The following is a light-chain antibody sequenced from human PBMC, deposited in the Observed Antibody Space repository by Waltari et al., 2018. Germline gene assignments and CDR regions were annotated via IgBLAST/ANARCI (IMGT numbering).Light chain of an antibody. CDR3: LQYNSHPWT. Sequence: DIQMTQSSSSLSASVGDRITITCRASQGIKNNLGWYQQKAGKAPKRLIYAASTLQSGVPSRFSGSGSGTEFTLTFRGLQPEDFAAYYCLQYNSHPWTFGQGTKVEI. V-gene: IGKV1-17*01. CDR1: QGIKNN. J-gene: IGKJ1*01. CDR2: AAS.